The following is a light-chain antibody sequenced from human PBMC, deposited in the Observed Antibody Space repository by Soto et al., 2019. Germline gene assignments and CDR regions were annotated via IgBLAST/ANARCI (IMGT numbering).Light chain of an antibody. CDR3: GTWDSSLSAVV. J-gene: IGLJ2*01. V-gene: IGLV1-51*01. CDR1: SSNIGSNY. Sequence: QSVLTQPPSVSAAPGQTVTISCSGSSSNIGSNYVSWYQHLPGTAPKLLIYDSNKRPSGIPDQFSGSKSGTSATLGITGLQTGDEADYYCGTWDSSLSAVVFGGGTKLTVL. CDR2: DSN.